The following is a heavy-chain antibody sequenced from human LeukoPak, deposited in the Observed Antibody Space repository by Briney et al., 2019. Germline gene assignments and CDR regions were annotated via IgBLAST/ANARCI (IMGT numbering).Heavy chain of an antibody. D-gene: IGHD3-3*01. J-gene: IGHJ4*02. CDR1: GFTFSSYA. CDR3: ARGVPYDSWSGPHYSDY. V-gene: IGHV3-7*01. Sequence: PGGSLRLSCAASGFTFSSYAMSWVRQAPGKGLEWVARIKQDGSQEYYVDSVKGRFTISRDSAKNSLYLQMNSLRAEDTAVYYCARGVPYDSWSGPHYSDYWGRGTLVTVSS. CDR2: IKQDGSQE.